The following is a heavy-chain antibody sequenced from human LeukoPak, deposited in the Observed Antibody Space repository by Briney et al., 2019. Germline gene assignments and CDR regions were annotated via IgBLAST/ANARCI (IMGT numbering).Heavy chain of an antibody. J-gene: IGHJ5*02. CDR3: ATATFYATSGYFPS. CDR1: GFTFSSYW. CDR2: IKQDGSEK. Sequence: GGSLRLSCAASGFTFSSYWMSWVRQAPGKGLEWVANIKQDGSEKYYVDSVKGRFTTSRDNAKNTLHLQMNSLRDEDTAVYYCATATFYATSGYFPSWGQGALVTVSS. V-gene: IGHV3-7*01. D-gene: IGHD3-22*01.